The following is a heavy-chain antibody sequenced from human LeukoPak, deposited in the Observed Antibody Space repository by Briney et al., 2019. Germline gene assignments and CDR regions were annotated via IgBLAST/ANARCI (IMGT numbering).Heavy chain of an antibody. V-gene: IGHV4-59*08. Sequence: SETLSLTCTVSGGSIGSYYWSWIRQPPGKGLEWIGYIYYSGSTNYNPSLKSRVTISVDTSKNQFFLKLSSVTAADTAVYYCARGGDGLDYWGQGTLVTVSS. CDR1: GGSIGSYY. CDR3: ARGGDGLDY. CDR2: IYYSGST. J-gene: IGHJ4*02. D-gene: IGHD5-24*01.